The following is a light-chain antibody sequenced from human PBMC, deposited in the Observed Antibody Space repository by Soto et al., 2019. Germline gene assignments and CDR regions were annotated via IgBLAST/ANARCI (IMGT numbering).Light chain of an antibody. CDR1: SSNIGRNP. Sequence: QSVLAQPPSASAPPGQRVAIPCSGSSSNIGRNPVHWYQHLPGAAPKLLIYGNDQRPSGVPDRFSGSKSDTSASLAITGLQSEDEADYFCASWDDRLNGQAFGGGTKLTVL. CDR2: GND. CDR3: ASWDDRLNGQA. J-gene: IGLJ2*01. V-gene: IGLV1-44*01.